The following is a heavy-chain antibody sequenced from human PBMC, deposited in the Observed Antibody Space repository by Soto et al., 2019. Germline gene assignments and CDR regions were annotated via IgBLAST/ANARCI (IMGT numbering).Heavy chain of an antibody. CDR3: ARGRYCLTGRCFPNWFDS. Sequence: SETLSLTCSVSGDSISTVDYFWAWIRQPPGQALEYIGYIYKSATTYYNPSFESRVAISLDTSKSQFSLNVTSVTAADTAVYFCARGRYCLTGRCFPNWFDSWGQGTLVTVPQ. D-gene: IGHD2-15*01. J-gene: IGHJ5*01. CDR2: IYKSATT. V-gene: IGHV4-30-4*08. CDR1: GDSISTVDYF.